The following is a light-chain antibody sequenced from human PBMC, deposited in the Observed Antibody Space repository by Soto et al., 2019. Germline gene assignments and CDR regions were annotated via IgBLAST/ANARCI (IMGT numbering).Light chain of an antibody. CDR3: QHASRTLT. J-gene: IGKJ4*01. V-gene: IGKV1-39*01. CDR2: GAS. CDR1: QSIDRY. Sequence: DIQMTQSPSSLSASVGDRVTITCRASQSIDRYLNWYQQKPGTAPKLLISGASSLRSGVPSRFSGSGSGTDFTLTINSLQPEDFATYYRQHASRTLTFVVGTKLDIK.